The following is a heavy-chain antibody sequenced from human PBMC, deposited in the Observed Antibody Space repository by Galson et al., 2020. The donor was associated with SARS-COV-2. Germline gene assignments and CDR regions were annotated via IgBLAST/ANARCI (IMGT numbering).Heavy chain of an antibody. CDR2: IYYSGST. J-gene: IGHJ4*02. V-gene: IGHV4-30-4*08. CDR3: ARGAYGYDY. CDR1: GGSISSGDYY. D-gene: IGHD5-18*01. Sequence: SETLSLTCTVSGGSISSGDYYWTWLRPPPGKGLEWIGYIYYSGSTYYNPSLKSRVTISVDTSKNQFSLKLSSVTAADTAVYYCARGAYGYDYWGQGTLVTVSS.